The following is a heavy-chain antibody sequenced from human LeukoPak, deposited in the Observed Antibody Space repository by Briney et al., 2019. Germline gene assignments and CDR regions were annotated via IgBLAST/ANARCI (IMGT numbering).Heavy chain of an antibody. V-gene: IGHV4-59*01. D-gene: IGHD2-15*01. CDR1: GDSISGYF. Sequence: SETLSLTCSVSGDSISGYFWTWIRQPPGKGLECIGYLYSSGRTTYHPSLKSRVTISVDASKNQFSLKLTSVTAADTAIYYCARGIRGSAFHLWGQGTRVTVSS. CDR2: LYSSGRT. J-gene: IGHJ3*01. CDR3: ARGIRGSAFHL.